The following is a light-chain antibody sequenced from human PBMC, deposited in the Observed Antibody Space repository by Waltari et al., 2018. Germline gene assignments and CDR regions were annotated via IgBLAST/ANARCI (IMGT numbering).Light chain of an antibody. Sequence: IVFTQSPATLSLSPGERATPSCRASQSVSNYLAWYQQKPGQAPRLLIYDASNRATGIPARFSGSGSGTDFTLTISSLEPEDFAVYYCQQRSNWPPITFGQGTRLEIK. CDR3: QQRSNWPPIT. J-gene: IGKJ5*01. CDR1: QSVSNY. CDR2: DAS. V-gene: IGKV3-11*01.